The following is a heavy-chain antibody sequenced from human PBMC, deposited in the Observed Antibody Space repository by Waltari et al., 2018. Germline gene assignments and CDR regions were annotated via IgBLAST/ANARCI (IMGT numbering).Heavy chain of an antibody. CDR1: GFTFSSYA. V-gene: IGHV3-30*01. Sequence: QVQLVESGGGVVQPGRSLRLSCAASGFTFSSYAMHWVRQAPGKGLEWVAVISYDGSNKDYADSVKGRFTISRDNSKTTLYLQMNSLRAEDTAVYYCARDRGGYSYGYNYYYGMDVWGQGTTVTVSS. CDR2: ISYDGSNK. D-gene: IGHD5-18*01. J-gene: IGHJ6*02. CDR3: ARDRGGYSYGYNYYYGMDV.